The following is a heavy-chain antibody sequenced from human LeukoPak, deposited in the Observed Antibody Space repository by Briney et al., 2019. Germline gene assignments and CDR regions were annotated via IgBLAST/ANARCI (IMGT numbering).Heavy chain of an antibody. CDR1: GGTFSSYA. V-gene: IGHV1-69*05. J-gene: IGHJ5*02. CDR2: IIPIFGTA. D-gene: IGHD5-18*01. CDR3: ARAFGYGVEGADWFDP. Sequence: ASVKVSCKASGGTFSSYAISWVRQAPGQGLEWMGGIIPIFGTANYAQKFQGRVTITTDESTSTAYMELSSLRSEDTAVYYCARAFGYGVEGADWFDPWGQGTLVTVSS.